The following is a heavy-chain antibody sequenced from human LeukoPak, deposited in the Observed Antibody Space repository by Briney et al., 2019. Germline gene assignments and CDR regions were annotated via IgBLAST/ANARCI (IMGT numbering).Heavy chain of an antibody. CDR2: TYYRSKWYN. V-gene: IGHV6-1*01. D-gene: IGHD3-10*01. CDR1: GDSVSSNSAA. Sequence: SQTLSLTCAISGDSVSSNSAAWNWIKQSPSRGLEWLGRTYYRSKWYNDYAVSVKSRITINPDTSKNQFSLQLNSVTPEDTAVYYCARDLRRYGSGRSRFDYWGQGTLVTVSS. J-gene: IGHJ4*02. CDR3: ARDLRRYGSGRSRFDY.